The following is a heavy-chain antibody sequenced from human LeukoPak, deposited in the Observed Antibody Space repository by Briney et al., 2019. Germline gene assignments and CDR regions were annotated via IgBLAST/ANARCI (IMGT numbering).Heavy chain of an antibody. J-gene: IGHJ6*02. CDR3: AKVYRAGNWNDWDYYYGMDV. Sequence: GGSLRLSCAASGFTFSSYAMTWVRQAPGKGLEWVSGISGSGLNTYYADSVKGRFTISRDNSKNTLYLHMNSLRAEDTALYYCAKVYRAGNWNDWDYYYGMDVWGQGTTVTVSS. CDR1: GFTFSSYA. D-gene: IGHD1-20*01. CDR2: ISGSGLNT. V-gene: IGHV3-23*01.